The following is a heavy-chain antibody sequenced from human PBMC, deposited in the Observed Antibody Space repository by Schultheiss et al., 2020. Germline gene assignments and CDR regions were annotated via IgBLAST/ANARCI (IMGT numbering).Heavy chain of an antibody. CDR2: INHSGST. CDR3: ARARVPASDAFDI. Sequence: SETLSLTCAVYGGSFSGYYWNWIRQPAGKGLEWIGEINHSGSTNYNPSLKSRVTISVDTSKNQFSLKLSSVTAADTAVYYCARARVPASDAFDIWGQGTMVTVSS. V-gene: IGHV4-34*01. J-gene: IGHJ3*02. D-gene: IGHD1-14*01. CDR1: GGSFSGYY.